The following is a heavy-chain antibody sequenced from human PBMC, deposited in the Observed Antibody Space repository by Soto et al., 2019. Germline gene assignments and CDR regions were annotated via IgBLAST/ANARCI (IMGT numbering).Heavy chain of an antibody. CDR2: IYYSGST. J-gene: IGHJ5*02. D-gene: IGHD6-19*01. Sequence: SETLSLTCTVSGGSISSYYWSWIRQPPGKGLEWIGYIYYSGSTNYNPSLKSRVTISVDTSKNQFSLKLSSVTAADTAVYYCARFYSSGWVNWFDPWGQGTLVTVSS. V-gene: IGHV4-59*08. CDR3: ARFYSSGWVNWFDP. CDR1: GGSISSYY.